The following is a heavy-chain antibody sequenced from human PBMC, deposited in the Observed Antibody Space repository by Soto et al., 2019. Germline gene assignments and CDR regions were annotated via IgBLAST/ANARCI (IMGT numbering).Heavy chain of an antibody. CDR1: GFTFSSYA. CDR3: ARAVPSVAAKPLGYYYYGMDV. Sequence: GGSLRLSCAASGFTFSSYAMHWVRQAPGKGLEWVAVISYDGSNKYYADSVKGRFTISRDNSKNTLYLQMNSLRAEDTAVYYCARAVPSVAAKPLGYYYYGMDVWGQGTTVTVSS. CDR2: ISYDGSNK. J-gene: IGHJ6*02. V-gene: IGHV3-30-3*01. D-gene: IGHD2-15*01.